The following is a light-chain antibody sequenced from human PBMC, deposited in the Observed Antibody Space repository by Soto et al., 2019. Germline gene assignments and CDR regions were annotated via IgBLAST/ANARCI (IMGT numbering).Light chain of an antibody. CDR2: KNN. V-gene: IGLV1-47*01. CDR3: AAWDDSLSGLYV. J-gene: IGLJ1*01. Sequence: QSVLTQPPSASGTPGQRVTISCSGSSSNIGTNYVNWYQQLPGTAPKLLTYKNNQRPSGVPDRFSGSKSGTSAYLAISGLRSEDEADYYCAAWDDSLSGLYVFGTGTKLTVL. CDR1: SSNIGTNY.